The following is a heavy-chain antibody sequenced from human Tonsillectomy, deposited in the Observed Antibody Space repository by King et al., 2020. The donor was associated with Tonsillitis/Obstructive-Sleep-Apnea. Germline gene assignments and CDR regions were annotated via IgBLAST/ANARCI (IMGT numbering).Heavy chain of an antibody. CDR1: GGSISSSIYY. V-gene: IGHV4-39*01. Sequence: QLQESGPGLVKPSETLSLTCTVSGGSISSSIYYWGWIRQPPGKGLWWIGGIDYSGSTYYNPALKSRVTITVDTSNNQFSLKRSSVTAADTAVYYCARHSDIVVVPAALFDYWGQGTLVTVSS. CDR2: IDYSGST. D-gene: IGHD2-2*01. J-gene: IGHJ4*02. CDR3: ARHSDIVVVPAALFDY.